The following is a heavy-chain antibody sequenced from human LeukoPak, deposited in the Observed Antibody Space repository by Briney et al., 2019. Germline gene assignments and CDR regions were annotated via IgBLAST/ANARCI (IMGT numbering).Heavy chain of an antibody. Sequence: PGGSLRLSCAASGFTFSSHAVHWVRQAQGKGLEWVAVISNDGNNKYYGDSVKGRFTISRDNSKNTLYLLMNSLRADDTAVYYCARGQYCSGTSCYAYYYYYNMDVWGQGTTVTVSS. CDR2: ISNDGNNK. CDR1: GFTFSSHA. CDR3: ARGQYCSGTSCYAYYYYYNMDV. D-gene: IGHD2-2*01. V-gene: IGHV3-30*04. J-gene: IGHJ6*02.